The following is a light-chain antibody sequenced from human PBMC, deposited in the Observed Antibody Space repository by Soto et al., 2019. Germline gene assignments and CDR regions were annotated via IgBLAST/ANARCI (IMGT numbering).Light chain of an antibody. CDR3: TSYAGSNIWV. J-gene: IGLJ3*02. CDR1: SSDVGAYNY. Sequence: QSALTQPPSASGSPGQSVTISCTGTSSDVGAYNYVSWYQQYPGKAPKLMIYEVSMRPSGVPDRFSGSKSGKTASLTVSGLQPEDEADYYCTSYAGSNIWVFGGGTQLTVL. CDR2: EVS. V-gene: IGLV2-8*01.